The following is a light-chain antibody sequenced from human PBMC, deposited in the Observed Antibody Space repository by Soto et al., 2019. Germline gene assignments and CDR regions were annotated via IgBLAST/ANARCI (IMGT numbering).Light chain of an antibody. J-gene: IGKJ4*01. CDR1: QSISRY. CDR2: TAS. CDR3: QQTYGSPLT. Sequence: DIPMTQSPSSLSASVGDRVTITCRASQSISRYLNWYQQKPGKAPKLLIYTASSLQSGDPSRFSGSGSGTDFTLTISSLQPEDFATYYCQQTYGSPLTFGGGTKVAIK. V-gene: IGKV1-39*01.